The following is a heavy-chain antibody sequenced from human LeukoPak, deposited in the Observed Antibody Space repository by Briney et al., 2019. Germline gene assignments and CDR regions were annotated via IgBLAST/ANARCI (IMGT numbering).Heavy chain of an antibody. CDR2: ISYDGSNK. Sequence: GRSLRLSCAASGFTFSSYAMHWVRQAPGKGLEWVAVISYDGSNKYYADSVKGRFTISRDNSKNTLYLQMNSLRAEDTAVYYCARGNAVVTLYYYDSSGSIDYWGQGTQVTVSS. D-gene: IGHD3-22*01. J-gene: IGHJ4*02. CDR3: ARGNAVVTLYYYDSSGSIDY. V-gene: IGHV3-30*01. CDR1: GFTFSSYA.